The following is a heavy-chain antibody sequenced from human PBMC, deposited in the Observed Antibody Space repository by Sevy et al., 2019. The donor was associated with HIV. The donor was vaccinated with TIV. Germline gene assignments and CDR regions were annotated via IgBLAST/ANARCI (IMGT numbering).Heavy chain of an antibody. CDR1: GFTFNTYT. V-gene: IGHV3-30*04. CDR3: AREAVYSSSWYGAFDY. CDR2: ISFDGSNK. D-gene: IGHD6-13*01. J-gene: IGHJ4*02. Sequence: GGSLRLSCAASGFTFNTYTMHWVRQAPGKGLEWVTFISFDGSNKDYADSVRGRFTISRDNSKNTLYLQMNSLRAEDTAMYYCAREAVYSSSWYGAFDYWGQGTVVTVSS.